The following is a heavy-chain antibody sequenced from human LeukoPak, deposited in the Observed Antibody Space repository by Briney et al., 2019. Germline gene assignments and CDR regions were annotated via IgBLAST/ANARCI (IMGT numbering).Heavy chain of an antibody. Sequence: GGSLRLSCAASGFTFSKYAMSWVRQAPGKGLEWVSSLSGNGGSTYYADSVKGRFTISRDNSKNTLYLQMNSLRAEDTAVYYCAKESPSLYDSSGYYPYYFDYWGQGALVTVSS. CDR1: GFTFSKYA. V-gene: IGHV3-23*01. J-gene: IGHJ4*02. CDR2: LSGNGGST. CDR3: AKESPSLYDSSGYYPYYFDY. D-gene: IGHD3-22*01.